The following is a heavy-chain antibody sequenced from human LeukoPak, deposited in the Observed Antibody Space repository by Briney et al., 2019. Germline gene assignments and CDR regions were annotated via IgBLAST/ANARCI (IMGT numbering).Heavy chain of an antibody. J-gene: IGHJ5*02. V-gene: IGHV4-59*01. CDR3: ARALTRFDP. CDR2: IYYSGST. Sequence: SETLSLTCRVSGGSISSYYWSWIRQPPGKGLEWIGYIYYSGSTNYNPSLKSRVIISVDTSKNQFSLKLSSVTAADTAVYYCARALTRFDPWGQGTLVTVSS. CDR1: GGSISSYY. D-gene: IGHD4-23*01.